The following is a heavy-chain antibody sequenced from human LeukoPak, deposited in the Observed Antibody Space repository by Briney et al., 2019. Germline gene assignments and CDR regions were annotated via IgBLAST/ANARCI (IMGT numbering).Heavy chain of an antibody. D-gene: IGHD3-10*01. J-gene: IGHJ6*02. CDR2: ISSNGGST. CDR3: ARAGGSGSYYYYGMDV. Sequence: QAGGSLRLSCAASGFTFSSYGMHWVRQAPGKGLEYVSAISSNGGSTYYANSVKGRFTIFRDNSKNTLYLQMGSLRAEDMAVYYCARAGGSGSYYYYGMDVWGQGTTVTVSS. V-gene: IGHV3-64*01. CDR1: GFTFSSYG.